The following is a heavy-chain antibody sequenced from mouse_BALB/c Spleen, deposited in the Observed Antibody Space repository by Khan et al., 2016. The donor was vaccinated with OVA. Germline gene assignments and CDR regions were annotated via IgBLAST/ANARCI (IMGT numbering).Heavy chain of an antibody. J-gene: IGHJ3*01. CDR1: GYTFTSYT. D-gene: IGHD2-14*01. V-gene: IGHV1-4*01. CDR2: INPSNGYT. Sequence: QVQLKESGAELARPGASVKMSCKASGYTFTSYTIHWIKKRPGQGLEWIGYINPSNGYTNYNQKFKDKATLTTDKSSTTAYLQLSSQTSDDSAVYTCVRDGAYHRNDGWFAYWGQGTLVTVSA. CDR3: VRDGAYHRNDGWFAY.